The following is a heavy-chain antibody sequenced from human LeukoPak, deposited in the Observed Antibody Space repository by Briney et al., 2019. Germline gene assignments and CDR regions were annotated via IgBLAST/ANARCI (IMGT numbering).Heavy chain of an antibody. V-gene: IGHV3-30*01. D-gene: IGHD3-10*01. J-gene: IGHJ4*02. Sequence: LSYDGGTEYYADSVKGRFTISRDNSNDTLYLQMNSLRAGDTAVYYCARDYASGSYYNIFEYWGQGTLVTVSS. CDR3: ARDYASGSYYNIFEY. CDR2: LSYDGGTE.